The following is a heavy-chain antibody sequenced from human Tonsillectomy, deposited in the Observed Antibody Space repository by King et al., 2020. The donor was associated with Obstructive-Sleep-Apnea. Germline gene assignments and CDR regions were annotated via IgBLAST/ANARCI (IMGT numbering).Heavy chain of an antibody. CDR3: AKDTGVTPGTNGVDY. CDR1: GFTLDDYA. J-gene: IGHJ4*02. CDR2: ISWNSGSI. Sequence: VQLVESGGGLVQPGRSLRLSCAASGFTLDDYAMHWVRHAPGKGLEWVSGISWNSGSIGYADSVKGRFTISRDNAKNSLYLQMNSLRAEDTALYYCAKDTGVTPGTNGVDYWGQGTLVTVSS. D-gene: IGHD4-23*01. V-gene: IGHV3-9*01.